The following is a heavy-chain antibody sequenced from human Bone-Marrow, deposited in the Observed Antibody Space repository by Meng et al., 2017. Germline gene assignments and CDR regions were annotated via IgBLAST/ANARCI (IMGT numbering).Heavy chain of an antibody. D-gene: IGHD1-20*01. CDR2: IYYSGST. J-gene: IGHJ4*02. CDR1: DDSISSSSYF. Sequence: PQPHDSGPGLVKPSATLSLTCTVSDDSISSSSYFWGWVRQPPGKGLESIGSIYYSGSTYYNPSLKSRVTISLDTSKKQFSLKLTSVTAADTAVYYCARGRVTGTSWGENDYWGQGTLVTVSS. CDR3: ARGRVTGTSWGENDY. V-gene: IGHV4-39*07.